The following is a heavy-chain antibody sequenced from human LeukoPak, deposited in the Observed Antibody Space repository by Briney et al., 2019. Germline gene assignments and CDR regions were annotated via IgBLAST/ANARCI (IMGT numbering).Heavy chain of an antibody. Sequence: ASVKVSCKASGYTFTGYYMHWVRQAPGQGLEWMGWISAYNGNTNYAQKLQGRVTMTTDTSTSTAYMELRSLRSDDTAVYYCARSIVRGIRSYYYYMDVWGKGTTVTVSS. D-gene: IGHD2/OR15-2a*01. V-gene: IGHV1-18*04. CDR3: ARSIVRGIRSYYYYMDV. J-gene: IGHJ6*03. CDR2: ISAYNGNT. CDR1: GYTFTGYY.